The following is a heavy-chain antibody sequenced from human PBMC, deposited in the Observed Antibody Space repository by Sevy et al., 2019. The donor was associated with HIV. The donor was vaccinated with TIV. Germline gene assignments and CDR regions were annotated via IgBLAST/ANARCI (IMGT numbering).Heavy chain of an antibody. V-gene: IGHV4-38-2*01. CDR2: IYHSGRT. CDR1: GYSISSGYY. D-gene: IGHD3-22*01. Sequence: SESLSLTCAVSGYSISSGYYWGWIRQPPGKGLEWIGNIYHSGRTYNNPSLKSRVTMSVDTSKNQFSLKLSSVTAADTAVYYCARGDYYVTSGYTYYFDYWGQGTLVTVSS. CDR3: ARGDYYVTSGYTYYFDY. J-gene: IGHJ4*02.